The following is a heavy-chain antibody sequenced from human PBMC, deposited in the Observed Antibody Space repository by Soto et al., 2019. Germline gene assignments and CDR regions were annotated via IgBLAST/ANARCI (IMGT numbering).Heavy chain of an antibody. D-gene: IGHD6-19*01. V-gene: IGHV3-23*01. CDR3: AKDWQVSPLHSSGAPNWFDP. CDR2: ISGSGGST. CDR1: GFTFSSYA. Sequence: GGSLRLSCAASGFTFSSYAMSWVRQAPGKGLEWVSAISGSGGSTYYADSVKGRFTISRDNSKNTLYLQINSLRAEDTAVYYCAKDWQVSPLHSSGAPNWFDPWGERTPVTVSS. J-gene: IGHJ5*02.